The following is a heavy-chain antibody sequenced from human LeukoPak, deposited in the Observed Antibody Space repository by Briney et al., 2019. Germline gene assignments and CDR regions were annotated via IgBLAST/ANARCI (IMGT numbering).Heavy chain of an antibody. D-gene: IGHD3-16*02. J-gene: IGHJ4*02. CDR3: ARGLPDGRSYYDYVWGSYRPKVIDY. V-gene: IGHV4-34*01. CDR2: INHSGST. CDR1: VGSFSGYY. Sequence: SETLSLTCAVYVGSFSGYYWSWIRKPPGKGLEWIGEINHSGSTNYNTSLNRRVTISVDTSKYQFSLKLSSVTAADTAVYYCARGLPDGRSYYDYVWGSYRPKVIDYWGQGTLVTVSS.